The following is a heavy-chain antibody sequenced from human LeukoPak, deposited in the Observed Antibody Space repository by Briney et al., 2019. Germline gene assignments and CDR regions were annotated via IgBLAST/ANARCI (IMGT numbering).Heavy chain of an antibody. J-gene: IGHJ5*02. CDR2: ISYDGSNK. V-gene: IGHV3-30-3*01. CDR1: GFTFSSYA. D-gene: IGHD3-22*01. Sequence: GGSLRLSCAASGFTFSSYAMHWVRKPPGKGLEWVAVISYDGSNKYYVDSVKGRFTISRDNAKNSLYLQMNSLRVEDTAVYYCARSVGSYYGDLWGQGTLVTVSS. CDR3: ARSVGSYYGDL.